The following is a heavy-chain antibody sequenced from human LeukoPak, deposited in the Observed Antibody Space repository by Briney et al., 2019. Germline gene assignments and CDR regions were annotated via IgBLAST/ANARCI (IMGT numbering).Heavy chain of an antibody. CDR1: GGSISSYY. CDR3: ARSGYSYGKFDY. CDR2: IYYSGST. J-gene: IGHJ4*02. D-gene: IGHD5-18*01. Sequence: SETLSLTCTVSGGSISSYYWSWIRQPPGKGLEWIGYIYYSGSTNYNPSLKSRVTISVDTSKNQFSLKLSSVTAADAAVYYCARSGYSYGKFDYWGQGTLVTVSS. V-gene: IGHV4-59*01.